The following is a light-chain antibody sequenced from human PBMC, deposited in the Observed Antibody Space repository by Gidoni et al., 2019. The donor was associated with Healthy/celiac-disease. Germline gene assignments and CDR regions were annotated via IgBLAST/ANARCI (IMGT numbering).Light chain of an antibody. V-gene: IGKV4-1*01. CDR2: WAS. Sequence: MTQSPASLAESLGERATINCKSSQSVLYSSNNKNYLAWYQQKPGQPPKLLIYWASTRESGVPDRFSGSGSGTDFTLTISSLQAEDVAVYYCQQYYSTPLTFGGGTKVEIK. CDR3: QQYYSTPLT. J-gene: IGKJ4*01. CDR1: QSVLYSSNNKNY.